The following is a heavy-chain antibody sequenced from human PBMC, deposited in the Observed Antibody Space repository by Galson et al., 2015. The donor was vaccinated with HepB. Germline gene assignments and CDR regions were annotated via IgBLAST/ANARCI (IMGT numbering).Heavy chain of an antibody. V-gene: IGHV3-66*01. CDR3: ARSRRAGNYYYGMDV. D-gene: IGHD1-14*01. Sequence: SLRLSCAASGFTVSSTYMSWVRQAPEKGLEWVSGIYRGGTTYYADSVKGRFTMSRDSSKNTIYLQINSLRAEDTAVYYCARSRRAGNYYYGMDVWGQGTTVIVSS. J-gene: IGHJ6*02. CDR2: IYRGGTT. CDR1: GFTVSSTY.